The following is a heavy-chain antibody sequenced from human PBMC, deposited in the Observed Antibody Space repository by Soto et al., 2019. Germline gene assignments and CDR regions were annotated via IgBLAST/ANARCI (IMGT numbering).Heavy chain of an antibody. D-gene: IGHD2-2*03. V-gene: IGHV3-7*05. CDR1: GFTFSSKW. CDR2: IKEDGTVK. J-gene: IGHJ4*02. CDR3: ATGGSWIDCVD. Sequence: GGSLRLSCAASGFTFSSKWMTWVRQAPGKGLEWVANIKEDGTVKYYVDSVKGRFTISRDNAENSLYLHMSSLRAEDTALYYCATGGSWIDCVDWGQGTLVTVSS.